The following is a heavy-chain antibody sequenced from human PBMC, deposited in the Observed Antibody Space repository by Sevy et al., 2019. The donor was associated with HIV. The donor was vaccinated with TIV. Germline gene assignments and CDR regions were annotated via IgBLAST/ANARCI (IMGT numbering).Heavy chain of an antibody. CDR3: ASGYCSSTSCPKTDAFDI. CDR2: IYPGDSDT. Sequence: GESLKIPCKGSGYSFTSYWIGWVRQMPGKGLEWMGIIYPGDSDTRYSPSFQGQVTISADKSISTAYLQWSSLKASDTAMYYCASGYCSSTSCPKTDAFDIWGQGTMVTVSS. D-gene: IGHD2-2*03. V-gene: IGHV5-51*01. CDR1: GYSFTSYW. J-gene: IGHJ3*02.